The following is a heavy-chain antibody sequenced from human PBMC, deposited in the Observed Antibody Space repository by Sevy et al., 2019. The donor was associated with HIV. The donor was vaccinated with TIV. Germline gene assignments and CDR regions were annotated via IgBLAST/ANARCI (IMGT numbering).Heavy chain of an antibody. CDR1: GGSIRSYY. Sequence: SETLSLTCTVSGGSIRSYYWSWIRQPPGKGLEWIGYIYYSGSTNYNPSLKSRVTISVDTSKNQFSLKLSPVTAADTAVYYCARHAVAIDYWGQGTLVTVSS. J-gene: IGHJ4*02. CDR3: ARHAVAIDY. CDR2: IYYSGST. D-gene: IGHD6-19*01. V-gene: IGHV4-59*08.